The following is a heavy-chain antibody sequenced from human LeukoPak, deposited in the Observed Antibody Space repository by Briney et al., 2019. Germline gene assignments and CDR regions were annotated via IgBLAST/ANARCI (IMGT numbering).Heavy chain of an antibody. CDR1: GGSIGSYY. J-gene: IGHJ4*02. CDR3: ARAYYDFRSGYYTGIFDY. V-gene: IGHV4-59*01. CDR2: IHYSGSS. D-gene: IGHD3-3*01. Sequence: PSETLSLTCTVSGGSIGSYYWSWIRQPPGKGLEWIAYIHYSGSSNYNPSLKSRVTISVDTSKNQFSLKVSSVTAADTAVCYCARAYYDFRSGYYTGIFDYWGQGTLVTVSS.